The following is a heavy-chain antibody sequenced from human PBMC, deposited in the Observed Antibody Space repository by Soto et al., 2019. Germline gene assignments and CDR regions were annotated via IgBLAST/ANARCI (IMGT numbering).Heavy chain of an antibody. CDR3: ARDYYDSSGSDAFDI. CDR2: IYYSGST. V-gene: IGHV4-59*01. J-gene: IGHJ3*02. CDR1: GGSISSYY. D-gene: IGHD3-22*01. Sequence: PSETLSLTCPVSGGSISSYYWSCIRQPPGKGLEWIVYIYYSGSTNYNPSLKSRVTISVDTSKNQFSLKLSSVTAADTAVYYCARDYYDSSGSDAFDIWGQGTMVTVSS.